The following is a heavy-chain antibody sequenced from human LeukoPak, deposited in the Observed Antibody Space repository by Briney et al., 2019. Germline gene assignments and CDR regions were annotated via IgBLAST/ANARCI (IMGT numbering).Heavy chain of an antibody. CDR2: ISYDGSNK. J-gene: IGHJ6*02. D-gene: IGHD5-18*01. Sequence: PRRSLRLSCAASGFTFSSYGMHWVRQAPGKGLEWVAVISYDGSNKYYADSVKGRFTISRDNSKNTLYLQMNSLRAEDTAVYYCAKDLGYSYGDYYYYYGMDVWGQGTPVTVSS. V-gene: IGHV3-30*18. CDR1: GFTFSSYG. CDR3: AKDLGYSYGDYYYYYGMDV.